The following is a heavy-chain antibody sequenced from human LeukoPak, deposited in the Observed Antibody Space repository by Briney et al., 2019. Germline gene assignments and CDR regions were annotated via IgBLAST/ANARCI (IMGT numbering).Heavy chain of an antibody. CDR3: ARRYCSGGSCYYGY. Sequence: GGSLRLSCAASGFTFSTYAMSWVRQAPRKGLEWVSAITASGANTYYADSVKGRFTISRDNSKNTLYLQMNSLRAEDTAVYYCARRYCSGGSCYYGYWGQGTLVTVSS. CDR1: GFTFSTYA. V-gene: IGHV3-23*01. CDR2: ITASGANT. D-gene: IGHD2-15*01. J-gene: IGHJ4*02.